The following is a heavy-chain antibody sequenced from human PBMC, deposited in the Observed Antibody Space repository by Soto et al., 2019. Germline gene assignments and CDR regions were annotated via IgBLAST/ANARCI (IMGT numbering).Heavy chain of an antibody. D-gene: IGHD6-13*01. J-gene: IGHJ6*02. CDR2: IYPGDSDT. CDR1: GCSFTRYW. Sequence: GESLKISCKRSGCSFTRYWVGWVRQINGKGLELMGIIYPGDSDTRCSPFFKGQVTISADNSICTAYLHWSRLKASDTAMYYCARTAAAGKDYCGMDVWGQGTTVTVSS. V-gene: IGHV5-51*01. CDR3: ARTAAAGKDYCGMDV.